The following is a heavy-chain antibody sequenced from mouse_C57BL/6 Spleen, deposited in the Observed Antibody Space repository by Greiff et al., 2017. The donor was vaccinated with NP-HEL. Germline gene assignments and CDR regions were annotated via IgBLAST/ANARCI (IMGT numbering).Heavy chain of an antibody. V-gene: IGHV1-81*01. CDR3: ARLTGTGAMDY. J-gene: IGHJ4*01. D-gene: IGHD4-1*01. Sequence: QVQLQQSGAELARPGASVKLSCKASGYTFTTYGISWVKQRTGQGLEWIGEISPRSGNTYYNEKFKGKATLTADKSSSTAYMELRSLTSEDSAVYFCARLTGTGAMDYWGQGTSVTVSS. CDR1: GYTFTTYG. CDR2: ISPRSGNT.